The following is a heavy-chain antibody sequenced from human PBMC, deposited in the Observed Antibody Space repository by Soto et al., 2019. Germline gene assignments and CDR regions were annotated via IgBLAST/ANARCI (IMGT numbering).Heavy chain of an antibody. CDR2: ICYSGST. CDR1: GGSISSSSYY. J-gene: IGHJ4*02. D-gene: IGHD6-13*01. CDR3: ARESRVYSSSWYYFDY. V-gene: IGHV4-39*02. Sequence: QLQLQESGPGLVKPSETLSLTCTVSGGSISSSSYYWGWIRQPPGKGREWIGSICYSGSTYYTPSLKSQVTISVDTSQNQFSLKLSSVTAADTAVYYCARESRVYSSSWYYFDYWGQGTLVTVSS.